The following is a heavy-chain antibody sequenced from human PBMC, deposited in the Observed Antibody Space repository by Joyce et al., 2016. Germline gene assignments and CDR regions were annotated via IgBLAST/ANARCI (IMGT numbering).Heavy chain of an antibody. CDR3: AKDVHYRDYTGSLDD. V-gene: IGHV3-30*18. Sequence: QVQLVESGGGVVQPGRSLRLSCAASGFTFSTYGMHWVRQAPGKGLEWVAVISYDGSIKYYADSVKGRFTISRDSSKNTLYLQMNGLRVEDTAIYYCAKDVHYRDYTGSLDDWDQGTLVTVSS. CDR1: GFTFSTYG. D-gene: IGHD4-17*01. J-gene: IGHJ4*02. CDR2: ISYDGSIK.